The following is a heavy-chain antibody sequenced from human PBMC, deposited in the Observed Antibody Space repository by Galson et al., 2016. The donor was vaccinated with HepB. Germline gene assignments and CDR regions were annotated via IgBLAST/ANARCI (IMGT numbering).Heavy chain of an antibody. CDR3: ATGPYMVRGVVMPSYYYDGLDV. Sequence: PGQGLEWMGGIIPVYGTANYAQKFQGRVTITADESTSTAYMDLSSLRTEDTAVYYCATGPYMVRGVVMPSYYYDGLDVWGQGTTVTVSS. V-gene: IGHV1-69*01. CDR2: IIPVYGTA. J-gene: IGHJ6*02. D-gene: IGHD3-10*01.